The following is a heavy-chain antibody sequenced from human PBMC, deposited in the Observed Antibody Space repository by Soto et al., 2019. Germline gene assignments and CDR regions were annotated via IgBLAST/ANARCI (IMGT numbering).Heavy chain of an antibody. D-gene: IGHD3-10*01. CDR3: TRGINYYDSGDDAFDI. CDR2: MNPNSGNT. V-gene: IGHV1-8*01. J-gene: IGHJ3*02. CDR1: GYTFTSYD. Sequence: QVQLVQSGAEVKKPGASVKVSCKASGYTFTSYDINWVRQATGQGLEWMGWMNPNSGNTGYAQKFQGRVTLPGNTSVSNAYMEMSSLRSEDTAVHYCTRGINYYDSGDDAFDIWGQGTMVTVSS.